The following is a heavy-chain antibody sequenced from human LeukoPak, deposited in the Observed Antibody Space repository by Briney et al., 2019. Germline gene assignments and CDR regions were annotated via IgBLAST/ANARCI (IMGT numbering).Heavy chain of an antibody. V-gene: IGHV3-7*05. D-gene: IGHD4-17*01. CDR2: IKVDESEK. Sequence: GGSLRLSCAASGFTFSNYWMTWVRQAPGKGLEWVANIKVDESEKYYVDSVRGRFTISRDNAKNSLYLQMNSLRAEDTAVYYCARHGDYHYNSWGQGTLITVSS. CDR3: ARHGDYHYNS. J-gene: IGHJ4*02. CDR1: GFTFSNYW.